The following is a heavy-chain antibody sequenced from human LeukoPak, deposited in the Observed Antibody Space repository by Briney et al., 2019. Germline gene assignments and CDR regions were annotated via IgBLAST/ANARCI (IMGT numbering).Heavy chain of an antibody. CDR2: INPSGGST. D-gene: IGHD2-2*03. V-gene: IGHV1-46*01. CDR3: AREAGYCSSTSCYAHYYYYMDV. J-gene: IGHJ6*03. Sequence: ASVTVSFKASGYTFTIYYMHWVRQAPGQGLEWMGIINPSGGSTSYSQKFQGRVTMTRDMSTSTVYMELSSLRSEDTAVYYRAREAGYCSSTSCYAHYYYYMDVWGKGTTVTVSS. CDR1: GYTFTIYY.